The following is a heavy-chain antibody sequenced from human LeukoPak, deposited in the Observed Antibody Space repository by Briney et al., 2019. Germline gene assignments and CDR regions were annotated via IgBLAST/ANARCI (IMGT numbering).Heavy chain of an antibody. V-gene: IGHV3-21*01. CDR1: GFTFSSYS. CDR2: ISSSSSYI. D-gene: IGHD4-17*01. Sequence: PGGSLRLSCAASGFTFSSYSMNWVRQAPGKGLEWVSSISSSSSYIYYADSVKGRFTISRDNAKNPLYLQMNSLRAEDTAVYYCARVVLATVTTFDYWGQGTLVTVSS. J-gene: IGHJ4*02. CDR3: ARVVLATVTTFDY.